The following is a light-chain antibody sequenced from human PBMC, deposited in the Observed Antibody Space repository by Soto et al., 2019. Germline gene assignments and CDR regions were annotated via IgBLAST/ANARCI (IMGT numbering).Light chain of an antibody. J-gene: IGKJ1*01. CDR1: QSVSRY. CDR3: QQRSNWPRT. Sequence: IVLTQSPATLSLSPREKATLSCRASQSVSRYLAWYQQKPGQAPRLLIYDASNRATGIPARFSGSGSGTDFTLSISSLEPEDFAVYYCQQRSNWPRTFGQGTKAEIK. CDR2: DAS. V-gene: IGKV3-11*01.